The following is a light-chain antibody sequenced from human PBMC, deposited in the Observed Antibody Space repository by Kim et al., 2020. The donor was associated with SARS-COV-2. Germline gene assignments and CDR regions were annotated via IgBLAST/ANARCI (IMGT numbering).Light chain of an antibody. J-gene: IGLJ3*02. CDR3: ETWDSNARV. V-gene: IGLV4-60*03. Sequence: QLVLTQSSSASASLGSSVKFTCTLSSGHRSYTIAWHQQQPGKAPRYLMKLEGSGSYNKGSGVPDRFSGSSSGAGRYRTISNLQSEDEADYYCETWDSNARVFGGGTQLTVL. CDR1: SGHRSYT. CDR2: LEGSGSY.